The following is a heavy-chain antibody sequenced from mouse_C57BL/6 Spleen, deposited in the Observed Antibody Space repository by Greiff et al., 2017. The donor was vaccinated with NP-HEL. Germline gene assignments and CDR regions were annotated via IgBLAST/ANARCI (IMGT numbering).Heavy chain of an antibody. CDR3: AKREYDYDDYYAMDY. CDR1: GYTFTSYW. V-gene: IGHV1-55*01. J-gene: IGHJ4*01. D-gene: IGHD2-4*01. Sequence: QVQLQQSGAELVKPGASVKMSCKASGYTFTSYWITWVKQRPGQGLEWIGDIYPGSGSTNYNEKFKSKATLTVDTSSSTAYMQLSSLTSEDSAVYYCAKREYDYDDYYAMDYWGQGTSVTVSS. CDR2: IYPGSGST.